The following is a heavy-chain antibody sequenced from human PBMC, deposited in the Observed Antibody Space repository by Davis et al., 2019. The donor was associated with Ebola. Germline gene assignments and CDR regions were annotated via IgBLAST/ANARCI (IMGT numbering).Heavy chain of an antibody. D-gene: IGHD3-22*01. V-gene: IGHV1-46*01. J-gene: IGHJ6*02. CDR1: GYTFTSYY. CDR2: INPSGGST. Sequence: ASVKVSCKASGYTFTSYYMHWVRQAPGQGLEWMGIINPSGGSTSYAQKFQGRVTMTRDTSTSTVYMELSSLRSEDTAVYYCARGLSGYRTPRNYYYYGMDVWGQGTTVTVSS. CDR3: ARGLSGYRTPRNYYYYGMDV.